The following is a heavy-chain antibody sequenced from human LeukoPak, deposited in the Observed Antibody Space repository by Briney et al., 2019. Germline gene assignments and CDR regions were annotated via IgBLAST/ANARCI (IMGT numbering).Heavy chain of an antibody. Sequence: PSETLSLTCTVSGGSISSGSYYWSWIRQPAGKGLEWIGRIYTSGSTNYNPSLKSRVTISVDTSKNQFSLKLSSVTAADTAVYYCARLFPDSSGWGDYWGQGTLVTVPS. CDR1: GGSISSGSYY. D-gene: IGHD6-19*01. V-gene: IGHV4-61*02. CDR2: IYTSGST. CDR3: ARLFPDSSGWGDY. J-gene: IGHJ4*02.